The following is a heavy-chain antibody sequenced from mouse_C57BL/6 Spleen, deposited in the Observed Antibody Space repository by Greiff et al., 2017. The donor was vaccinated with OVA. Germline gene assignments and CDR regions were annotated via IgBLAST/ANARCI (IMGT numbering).Heavy chain of an antibody. CDR3: AREGGGNYRYFDY. CDR1: GYTFTSYW. CDR2: IDPSVSYT. V-gene: IGHV1-50*01. J-gene: IGHJ2*01. D-gene: IGHD2-1*01. Sequence: QVQLQQPGAELVKPGASVKLSCKASGYTFTSYWMQWVKQRPGQGLEWIGEIDPSVSYTNYNQKFKGKATLTITTSSHTADIQLSNLTSEDSAVYYCAREGGGNYRYFDYWGQGTTLTVSS.